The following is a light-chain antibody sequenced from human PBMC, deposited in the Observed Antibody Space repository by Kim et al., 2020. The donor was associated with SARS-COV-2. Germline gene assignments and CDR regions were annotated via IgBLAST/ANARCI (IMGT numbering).Light chain of an antibody. CDR2: EVS. CDR1: SSYVGGYNY. V-gene: IGLV2-8*01. CDR3: SSYAGSNNLV. Sequence: GQAVTISCTGTSSYVGGYNYVSSYQQHPGKAPKLMIYEVSRRPSGVPDRFSGYKSGNTASLTVSGLQAEDEADYYCSSYAGSNNLVFGGGTQLTVL. J-gene: IGLJ2*01.